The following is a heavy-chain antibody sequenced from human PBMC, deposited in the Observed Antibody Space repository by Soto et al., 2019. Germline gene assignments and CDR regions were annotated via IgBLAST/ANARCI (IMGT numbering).Heavy chain of an antibody. Sequence: PSETLSLTCTVSGGAINTNNYYWGWVRQPPGKGLEWIGSVFYDGTTYYSPSLKSRVTISLATSKNQFSLKLTSVTAADTAVYYCAREVSWTTGFDYWGQGTLVTVSS. CDR3: AREVSWTTGFDY. V-gene: IGHV4-39*07. CDR2: VFYDGTT. D-gene: IGHD1-1*01. J-gene: IGHJ4*02. CDR1: GGAINTNNYY.